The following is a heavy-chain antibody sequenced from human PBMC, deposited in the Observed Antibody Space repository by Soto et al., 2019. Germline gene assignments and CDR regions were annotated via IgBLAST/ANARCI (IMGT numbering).Heavy chain of an antibody. V-gene: IGHV3-21*06. CDR3: VRGMNPLF. CDR2: ISISSSDR. Sequence: GGSLRLSCAASGFTLRTYTMNWVRQAPGKGLEWVSSISISSSDRYYADSVRGRFTISRDNAKNALYLQMNSLRADDTAVYFCVRGMNPLFGGQGTLVTL. J-gene: IGHJ4*01. CDR1: GFTLRTYT.